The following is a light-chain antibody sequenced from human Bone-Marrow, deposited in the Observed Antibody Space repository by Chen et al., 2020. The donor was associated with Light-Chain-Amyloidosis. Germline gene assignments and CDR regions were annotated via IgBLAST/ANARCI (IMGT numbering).Light chain of an antibody. J-gene: IGKJ2*01. CDR3: QQYYSTPPT. Sequence: DIVMTQSPGSLAVSLGERATINCKSSQSVLYSSNNKNYLAWYQQKPGQPPKLLIYWASTRESGVPELFSGSGSGPDFTLTISSMQAEDVAIYYCQQYYSTPPTFGQGTKLEI. V-gene: IGKV4-1*01. CDR1: QSVLYSSNNKNY. CDR2: WAS.